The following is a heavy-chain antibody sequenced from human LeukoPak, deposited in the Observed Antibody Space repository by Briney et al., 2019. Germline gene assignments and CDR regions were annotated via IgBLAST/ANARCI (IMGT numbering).Heavy chain of an antibody. CDR1: GFTFDNYG. CDR3: AKDDSSGWYNYYYMDV. CDR2: INWNGGST. Sequence: GGSLRLSCAASGFTFDNYGLSWVRQAPGKGLEWVSGINWNGGSTGHADSVKGRFTISRDNSKNTLYLQMNSLRAEDTAVYYCAKDDSSGWYNYYYMDVWGKGTTVTVSS. J-gene: IGHJ6*03. V-gene: IGHV3-20*04. D-gene: IGHD6-19*01.